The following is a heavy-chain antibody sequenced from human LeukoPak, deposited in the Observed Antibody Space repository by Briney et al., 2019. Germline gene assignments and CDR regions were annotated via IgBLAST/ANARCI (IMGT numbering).Heavy chain of an antibody. J-gene: IGHJ6*02. CDR2: ISGSGGST. CDR3: AKDLIAVAGSKSGMDV. CDR1: GFTFSSYA. Sequence: GRSPRLSCAASGFTFSSYAMSWVRQAPGKGLEWVSAISGSGGSTYYADSVKGRFTISRDNSKNTLYLQMNSLRAEDTAVYYCAKDLIAVAGSKSGMDVWGQGTTVTVSS. D-gene: IGHD6-19*01. V-gene: IGHV3-23*01.